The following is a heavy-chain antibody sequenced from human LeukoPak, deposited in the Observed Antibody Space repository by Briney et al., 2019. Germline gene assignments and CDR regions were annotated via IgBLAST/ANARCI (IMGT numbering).Heavy chain of an antibody. J-gene: IGHJ4*02. CDR2: ISYDGSNK. Sequence: GGSLRLSCAASGVTFSSYGMHWVRQAPGKGLEWVAVISYDGSNKYYADSVKGRFTISRDNSKNTLYLQMNSLRAEDTAVYYCAKEFDFWRTIPDYWGQGTPVTVSS. CDR3: AKEFDFWRTIPDY. D-gene: IGHD3-3*01. CDR1: GVTFSSYG. V-gene: IGHV3-30*18.